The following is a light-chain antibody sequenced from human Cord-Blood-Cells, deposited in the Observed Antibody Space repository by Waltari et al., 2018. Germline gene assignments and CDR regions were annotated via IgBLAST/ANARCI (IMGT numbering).Light chain of an antibody. CDR2: KAS. J-gene: IGKJ2*01. Sequence: DIQMTQSPSTLSASVGDRVTITCRASQSISSWLAWYQQKPGKAPKLLIYKASSLESGVPSRFSRSGSGTEFTLTISSLQPDDFATYYCQQYNSYSQYHFGQGTKLEIK. CDR1: QSISSW. V-gene: IGKV1-5*03. CDR3: QQYNSYSQYH.